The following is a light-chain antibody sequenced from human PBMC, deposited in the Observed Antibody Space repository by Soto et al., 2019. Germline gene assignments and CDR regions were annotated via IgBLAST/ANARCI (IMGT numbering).Light chain of an antibody. Sequence: QSVLTQPASVSGSPGQSITISCTGTFSDVGSYNLVSWYQQHPGKAPKLMIYEDTKRPSGVSNRFSGSKSGYTASLTISGLQAEDEADYYCCSYAGSSTVVFGGWTKLTVL. CDR3: CSYAGSSTVV. CDR1: FSDVGSYNL. CDR2: EDT. V-gene: IGLV2-23*01. J-gene: IGLJ2*01.